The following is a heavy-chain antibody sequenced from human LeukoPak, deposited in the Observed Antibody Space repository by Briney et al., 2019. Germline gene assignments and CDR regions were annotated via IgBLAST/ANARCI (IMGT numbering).Heavy chain of an antibody. V-gene: IGHV4-59*08. CDR2: IYYSGST. CDR3: ARRPITMVRGVIREDSNWFDP. Sequence: PSETLSLTCTVSGGSISSYYWSWIRQPPGKGLEWIGYIYYSGSTNYNPSLKSRVTISVDTSKNQFSLKLSSVTAADTAVYYCARRPITMVRGVIREDSNWFDPWGQGTLVTVSS. CDR1: GGSISSYY. D-gene: IGHD3-10*01. J-gene: IGHJ5*02.